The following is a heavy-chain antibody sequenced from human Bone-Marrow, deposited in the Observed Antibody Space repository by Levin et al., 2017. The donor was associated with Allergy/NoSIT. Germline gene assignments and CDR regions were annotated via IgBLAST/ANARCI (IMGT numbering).Heavy chain of an antibody. Sequence: PSETLSLTCAVYGASFSGYYWVWIRQPPGKGLEWIGDTSLSGSTGTNPSLKSRVTISADTSKKQISLKLSSVTAADTAVYYCARGLGVGPAGTFFRARRYSSFDPWGQGTLVIVSS. D-gene: IGHD2-2*01. J-gene: IGHJ5*02. CDR2: TSLSGST. CDR3: ARGLGVGPAGTFFRARRYSSFDP. CDR1: GASFSGYY. V-gene: IGHV4-34*01.